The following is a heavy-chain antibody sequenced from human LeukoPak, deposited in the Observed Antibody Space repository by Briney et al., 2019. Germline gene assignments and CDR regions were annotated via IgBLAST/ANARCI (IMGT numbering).Heavy chain of an antibody. J-gene: IGHJ4*02. CDR1: GFTFSSYA. CDR2: IQHDGSNK. V-gene: IGHV3-30*02. D-gene: IGHD5-18*01. CDR3: AKGGIQLWSKPFDL. Sequence: GGSLRLSCAASGFTFSSYAMHWFRQAPGKGLEWVTFIQHDGSNKYYTDSVKGRFTISRDNSKNTLSLQMNSLRADDTAVYYCAKGGIQLWSKPFDLWGQGTLVTVSS.